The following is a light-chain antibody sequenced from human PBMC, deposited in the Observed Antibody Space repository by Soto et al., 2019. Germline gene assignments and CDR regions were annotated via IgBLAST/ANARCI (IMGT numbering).Light chain of an antibody. CDR3: SSYTSSSTVV. Sequence: QSALTQPASVSGSPGQSITISCTGTSSDVGGYNYVSWYQQHPGKAPKLMIYEVSNRPSGVSNRFSGSKSGNTASLTISGLQAEDEGDYYCSSYTSSSTVVFGGGTK. J-gene: IGLJ2*01. V-gene: IGLV2-14*01. CDR1: SSDVGGYNY. CDR2: EVS.